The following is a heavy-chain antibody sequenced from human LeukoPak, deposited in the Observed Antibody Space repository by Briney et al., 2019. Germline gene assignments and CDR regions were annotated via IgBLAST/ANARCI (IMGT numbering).Heavy chain of an antibody. V-gene: IGHV4-59*08. D-gene: IGHD1-14*01. CDR1: GGSISSYY. CDR3: ARLNRDGYYYYGMDV. Sequence: PSETLSLTCTVFGGSISSYYWSWIRQPPGKGLEWIGYIYYSGSTNYNPSLKSRVTISVDTSKNQFSLKLSSVTAADTAVYYCARLNRDGYYYYGMDVWGQGTTVTVSS. CDR2: IYYSGST. J-gene: IGHJ6*02.